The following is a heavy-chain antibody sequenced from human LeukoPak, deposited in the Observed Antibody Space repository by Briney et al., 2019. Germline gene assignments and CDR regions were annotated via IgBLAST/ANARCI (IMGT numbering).Heavy chain of an antibody. V-gene: IGHV4-4*07. J-gene: IGHJ4*02. CDR3: ARGPYCGDDCYFDS. Sequence: SETLSLTCTVPGGSISDYFWSWIRQPAGKGLEWIGRIYSSGSTPYNPSLKSRVTMSVDTSKNQFSLRLTSVTAADTAVYYCARGPYCGDDCYFDSWGRGTLFTVSS. D-gene: IGHD2-21*01. CDR1: GGSISDYF. CDR2: IYSSGST.